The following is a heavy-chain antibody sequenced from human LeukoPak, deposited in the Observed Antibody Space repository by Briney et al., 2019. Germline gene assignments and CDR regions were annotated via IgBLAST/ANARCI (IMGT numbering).Heavy chain of an antibody. D-gene: IGHD3-22*01. Sequence: PGGSLRLSCVASGFTFSSRLMHWVRQVPGKGLVWVSRIDSDGSKTDYADSVKGRFTFSRDNARNTLYLQMNSLRAEDTAVYYCVRLSSGYYGLIDHWGQGTLVTVSS. CDR1: GFTFSSRL. CDR3: VRLSSGYYGLIDH. J-gene: IGHJ4*02. V-gene: IGHV3-74*01. CDR2: IDSDGSKT.